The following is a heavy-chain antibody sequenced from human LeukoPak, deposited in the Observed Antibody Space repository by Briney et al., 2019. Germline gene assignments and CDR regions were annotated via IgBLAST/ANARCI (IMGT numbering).Heavy chain of an antibody. V-gene: IGHV1-69*04. Sequence: GASVKVSCKASGGXFATSAMTWVRQAPGQGLEWMGRIIPVLGIANYAQKFQGRLTISADKSTTTAYMELSSLRSEDTAVYYCARDGSTVTKYWYFDLWGRGTLVAVSS. J-gene: IGHJ2*01. D-gene: IGHD4-17*01. CDR3: ARDGSTVTKYWYFDL. CDR2: IIPVLGIA. CDR1: GGXFATSA.